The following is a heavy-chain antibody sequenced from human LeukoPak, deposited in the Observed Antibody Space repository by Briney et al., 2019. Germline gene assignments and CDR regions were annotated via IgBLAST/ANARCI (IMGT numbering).Heavy chain of an antibody. CDR3: AKDHRTAVGGFYY. J-gene: IGHJ4*02. D-gene: IGHD3-3*01. V-gene: IGHV3-23*01. CDR2: ITGTGGST. Sequence: GGSLRLSCAASGFSLSTYGVSWVRQPPGKGLEWVSGITGTGGSTYYADSVKGRFTVSRDTSKNTLYLQMNSRRAEDTAIYYCAKDHRTAVGGFYYWGQGTLVTVSS. CDR1: GFSLSTYG.